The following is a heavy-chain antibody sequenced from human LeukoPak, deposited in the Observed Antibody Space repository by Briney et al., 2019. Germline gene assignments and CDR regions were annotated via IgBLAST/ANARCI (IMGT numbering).Heavy chain of an antibody. CDR1: GFTFSSYA. V-gene: IGHV3-30-3*01. Sequence: GRSLRLSCAASGFTFSSYAMHWVRRAPGKGLEWLAVISYDGSNKYYADSVKGRFTISRDNSKNTLYLQINSLRAEDTAVYYCAREERVEAGLDYWGQGTMVTVPS. J-gene: IGHJ4*02. D-gene: IGHD6-13*01. CDR3: AREERVEAGLDY. CDR2: ISYDGSNK.